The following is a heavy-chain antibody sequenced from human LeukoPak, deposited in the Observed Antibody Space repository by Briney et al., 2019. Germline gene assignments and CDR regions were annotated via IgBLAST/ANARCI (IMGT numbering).Heavy chain of an antibody. J-gene: IGHJ6*03. CDR1: GGSFSGYY. V-gene: IGHV4-34*01. D-gene: IGHD3-3*01. Sequence: SETLSLTCAVYGGSFSGYYWSWIRQPPGKGLEWIGEINHSGSTNYNPSLKSRVTISVDTSKNQISLKLSSVTAADTAVYYCARESRFLEWSPYYYYYYMDVWGKGTTVTVSS. CDR2: INHSGST. CDR3: ARESRFLEWSPYYYYYYMDV.